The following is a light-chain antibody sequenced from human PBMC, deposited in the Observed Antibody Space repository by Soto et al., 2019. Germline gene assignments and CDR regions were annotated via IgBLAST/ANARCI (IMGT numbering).Light chain of an antibody. CDR3: QQSNSYPFP. J-gene: IGKJ3*01. Sequence: DIQMTQSPSTLSASVGDRVTITCRASQSISSWLAWYQQKPGKAPKVLIYKASSLESGVPSRFSGSGSGTEFTLTISSLQPDDFATYYCQQSNSYPFPFGPGTKVDIK. CDR1: QSISSW. V-gene: IGKV1-5*03. CDR2: KAS.